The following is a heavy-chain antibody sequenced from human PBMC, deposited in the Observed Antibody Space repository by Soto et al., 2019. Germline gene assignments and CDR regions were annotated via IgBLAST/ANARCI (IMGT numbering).Heavy chain of an antibody. CDR3: ARDYGGNFDY. CDR1: GASISSGDYS. D-gene: IGHD4-17*01. Sequence: QVQLQESGPGLVKPSQTLSLTCTVSGASISSGDYSWSWIRQPPGKGLEWIGHIYYSGKTYYNPSLKSRVTISVDTSNNPFSLRLSSVTAADTAVYYCARDYGGNFDYWGQGTLVTVSS. V-gene: IGHV4-30-4*01. CDR2: IYYSGKT. J-gene: IGHJ4*02.